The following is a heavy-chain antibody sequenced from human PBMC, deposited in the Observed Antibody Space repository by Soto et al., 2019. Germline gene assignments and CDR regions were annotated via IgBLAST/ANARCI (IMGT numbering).Heavy chain of an antibody. Sequence: QLQLQESGSGLVKPSQSLSVTCAVSRGSISSDGYSWSWIRQPPGKGLEWIGCIYDSGTTYYNPSLNSRVTISVDRSKKRFSLNLSSVTAADTARYYCARDEWGYYSGVWGQGLLVIVSS. CDR3: ARDEWGYYSGV. V-gene: IGHV4-30-2*01. CDR2: IYDSGTT. D-gene: IGHD2-15*01. J-gene: IGHJ4*02. CDR1: RGSISSDGYS.